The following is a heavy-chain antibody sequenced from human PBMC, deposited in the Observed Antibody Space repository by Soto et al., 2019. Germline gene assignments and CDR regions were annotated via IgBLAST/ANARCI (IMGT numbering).Heavy chain of an antibody. CDR2: INPNSGGT. Sequence: ASVKVSCKASGYTFTGYYMHWVRQAPGQGLEWMGWINPNSGGTNYAQKFQGRVTMTRDTSISTAYMELSRLRSDDTAVYYCAREVMATIAEGYYYGMDVWGQGTTVTVSS. V-gene: IGHV1-2*02. CDR1: GYTFTGYY. D-gene: IGHD2-21*01. J-gene: IGHJ6*02. CDR3: AREVMATIAEGYYYGMDV.